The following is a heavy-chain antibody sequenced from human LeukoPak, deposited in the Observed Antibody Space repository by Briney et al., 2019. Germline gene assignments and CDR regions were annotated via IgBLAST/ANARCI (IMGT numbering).Heavy chain of an antibody. CDR3: ARGHEIGYYGMDV. CDR2: INTDESSA. J-gene: IGHJ6*02. V-gene: IGHV3-74*01. D-gene: IGHD2/OR15-2a*01. CDR1: GFTFSSFW. Sequence: GGSLRLSCAASGFTFSSFWMHWVRQAPGKGLVWVSRINTDESSANYADSVKGRFTISRDNAKKTLYLQMNSLRAEDTAVYYCARGHEIGYYGMDVWGQGTTVTVSS.